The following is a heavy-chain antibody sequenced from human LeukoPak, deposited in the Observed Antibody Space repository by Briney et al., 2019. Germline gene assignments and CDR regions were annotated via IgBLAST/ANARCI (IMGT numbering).Heavy chain of an antibody. CDR1: GYTFTSYY. Sequence: EASVKVSCKASGYTFTSYYMHWVRQAPGQGLEWMGIINPSGGSTSYAQKFQGRVTMTRDMSTSTVYMELSSLRSEDTAVYYCARAATYYDFWSGYPPVGQEADYRGQGTLVTVSS. CDR3: ARAATYYDFWSGYPPVGQEADY. V-gene: IGHV1-46*01. D-gene: IGHD3-3*01. J-gene: IGHJ4*02. CDR2: INPSGGST.